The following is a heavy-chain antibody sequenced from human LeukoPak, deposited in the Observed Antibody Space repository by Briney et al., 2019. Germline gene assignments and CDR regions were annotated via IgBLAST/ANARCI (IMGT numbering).Heavy chain of an antibody. CDR3: ARGRTGNGDFDC. J-gene: IGHJ4*02. V-gene: IGHV3-48*03. CDR2: ITNSGSTI. CDR1: GFTFSSYA. D-gene: IGHD4-17*01. Sequence: HPGGSLRLSCAASGFTFSSYAMHWVRQAPGKGLEWVSYITNSGSTIYYADSVKGRFTISRDNAKNSLYLQMNSLRADDTAVYYCARGRTGNGDFDCWGQGTLVTVSS.